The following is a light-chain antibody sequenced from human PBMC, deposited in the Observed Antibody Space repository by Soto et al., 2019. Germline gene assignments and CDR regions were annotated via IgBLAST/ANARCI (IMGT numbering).Light chain of an antibody. CDR1: SGDVGAYNY. J-gene: IGLJ1*01. CDR3: TSYTSTTSYV. Sequence: QSVLTQPASVSGSPGQSITISCSGTSGDVGAYNYVSWYQQNPGKAPKLMIYGVTNRPSGISNRFSGSKSGNTASLTISGLQAGEEADYYCTSYTSTTSYVFGPGTKVTVL. CDR2: GVT. V-gene: IGLV2-14*01.